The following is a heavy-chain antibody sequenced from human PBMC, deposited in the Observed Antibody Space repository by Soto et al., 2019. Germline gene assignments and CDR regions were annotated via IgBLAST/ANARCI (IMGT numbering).Heavy chain of an antibody. CDR3: ASYVRTGWRYYFDF. J-gene: IGHJ4*02. CDR2: IYYSGST. CDR1: GGSISSYY. D-gene: IGHD7-27*01. Sequence: PSETLSLTCTVSGGSISSYYWSWIRQPPGKGLEWIGYIYYSGSTNYNPSLKSRVTISVDTSKNQFSLKLNSLTAADTGVYYCASYVRTGWRYYFDFWGQGNVVTVSS. V-gene: IGHV4-59*01.